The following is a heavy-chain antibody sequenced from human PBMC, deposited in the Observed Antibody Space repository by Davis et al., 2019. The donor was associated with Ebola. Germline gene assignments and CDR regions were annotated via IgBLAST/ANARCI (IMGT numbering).Heavy chain of an antibody. CDR2: ISTGGST. CDR1: GGSITSYF. Sequence: PSETLSLTCLVSGGSITSYFWSWFRQPAGKGLQWIGRISTGGSTDYSPSLRSRVTMSLDTSRNQFSLKLNSVTAADTAVYYCARVLATDLYFDSWGEGTLVTVSS. V-gene: IGHV4-4*07. J-gene: IGHJ4*02. D-gene: IGHD3/OR15-3a*01. CDR3: ARVLATDLYFDS.